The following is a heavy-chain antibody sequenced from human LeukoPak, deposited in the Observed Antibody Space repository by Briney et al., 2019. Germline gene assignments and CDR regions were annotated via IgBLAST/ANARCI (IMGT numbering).Heavy chain of an antibody. Sequence: GGSLRLSCAASGFTFSSYGMHWVRQAPGKGLEWVAVIWYNRSNKYYADSVKGRFTISRDNSKNTLYLQMNSLRAEDTAVYYCARGYCGGDCYRYYFDYWGQGTLVTVSS. CDR3: ARGYCGGDCYRYYFDY. J-gene: IGHJ4*02. D-gene: IGHD2-21*02. CDR1: GFTFSSYG. CDR2: IWYNRSNK. V-gene: IGHV3-33*01.